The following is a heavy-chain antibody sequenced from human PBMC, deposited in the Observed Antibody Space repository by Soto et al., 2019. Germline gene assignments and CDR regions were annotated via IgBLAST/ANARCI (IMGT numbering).Heavy chain of an antibody. V-gene: IGHV4-34*01. J-gene: IGHJ6*01. CDR3: ARGLYGSGSDPGRYCYCYYGMDV. D-gene: IGHD3-10*01. CDR2: INHSGST. Sequence: SETLSLTCAVYGGSFSGYYWSWIRQPPGKGLEWIGEINHSGSTNYNPSLKSRVTISVDTSKNQFSLKLSSVTAAYTAVYYCARGLYGSGSDPGRYCYCYYGMDVWGQGTTGTVSS. CDR1: GGSFSGYY.